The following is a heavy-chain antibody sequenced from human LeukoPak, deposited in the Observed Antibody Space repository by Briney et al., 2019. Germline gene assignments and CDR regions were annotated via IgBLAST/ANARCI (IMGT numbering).Heavy chain of an antibody. CDR1: GFTFSSYA. Sequence: GGSLRLSCAASGFTFSSYAMHWVRQAPGKGLEWVAVTSYDGSNKYYADSVKGRFTISRDNSKNTLYLQMNSLRAEDTAVYYCAREATGVGGDYFDYWGQGTLVTVSS. J-gene: IGHJ4*02. V-gene: IGHV3-30*04. D-gene: IGHD1-26*01. CDR2: TSYDGSNK. CDR3: AREATGVGGDYFDY.